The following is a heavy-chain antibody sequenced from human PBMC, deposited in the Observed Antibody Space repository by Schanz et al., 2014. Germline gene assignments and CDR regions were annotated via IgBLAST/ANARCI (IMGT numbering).Heavy chain of an antibody. CDR1: GITFSRHA. Sequence: EGQLLESGGGLVQPGGSLRLSCAASGITFSRHAMNWIRQAPGKGLEWLSYISRDGTTSYYADSVKGRFTISRDNAKNSVYLQMNSLRVEDTAVYYCARYGFRKFGVVYGLAVWGQGTTVTVS. V-gene: IGHV3-48*04. J-gene: IGHJ6*02. CDR2: ISRDGTTS. CDR3: ARYGFRKFGVVYGLAV. D-gene: IGHD3-3*01.